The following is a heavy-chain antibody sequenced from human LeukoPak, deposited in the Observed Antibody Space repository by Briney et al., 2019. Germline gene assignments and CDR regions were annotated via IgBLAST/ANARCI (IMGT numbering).Heavy chain of an antibody. J-gene: IGHJ3*02. V-gene: IGHV1-18*01. D-gene: IGHD2-8*01. CDR1: GYTFTSCG. CDR3: ASNMLADAFDI. Sequence: VASVKVSCKASGYTFTSCGIRWVRQAPGQGLEWMGWISAYNGNTNYAQKLQGRVTMTTDTSTSTAYMELRSLRSDDTAVYYCASNMLADAFDIWGQGTMVTVSS. CDR2: ISAYNGNT.